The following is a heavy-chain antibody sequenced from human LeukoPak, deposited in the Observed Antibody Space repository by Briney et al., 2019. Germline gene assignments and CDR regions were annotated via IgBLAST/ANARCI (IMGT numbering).Heavy chain of an antibody. CDR2: ISYDGSNK. Sequence: PGRSLRLSCAASGFTFSSYATHWVRQAPGKGLEWVAVISYDGSNKYYADSVKGRFTISRDNSKNTLYLQMNSLRAEDTAVYYCARGGVFWSGYYSNWFDPWGQGTLVTVSS. CDR3: ARGGVFWSGYYSNWFDP. D-gene: IGHD3-3*01. J-gene: IGHJ5*02. V-gene: IGHV3-30-3*01. CDR1: GFTFSSYA.